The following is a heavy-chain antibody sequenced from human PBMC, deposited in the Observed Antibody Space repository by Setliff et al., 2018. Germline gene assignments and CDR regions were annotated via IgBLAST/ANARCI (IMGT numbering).Heavy chain of an antibody. V-gene: IGHV4-61*02. J-gene: IGHJ4*01. CDR3: SRLVRYCTTTSCQGASGAEF. D-gene: IGHD2-2*01. Sequence: PSETLSLTCTVSGASLRSGSAYWGWLRQSAGKGLEWLGRIYTDGTTNYSPSVKSRVTISSDTSKNVFSLRMSSVTAADTAVYYCSRLVRYCTTTSCQGASGAEFWGHGTLVTVSS. CDR1: GASLRSGSAY. CDR2: IYTDGTT.